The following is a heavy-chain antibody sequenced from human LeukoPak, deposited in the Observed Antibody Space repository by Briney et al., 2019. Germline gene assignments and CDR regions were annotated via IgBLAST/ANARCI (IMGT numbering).Heavy chain of an antibody. Sequence: ASVKVSCKASGGTFSSYAIGWVRQAPGQGLEWMGRIHPSSGATNYAQRFQGRVTLTRDTSINTAYMELSRLTSDDTAVYYCARDLPFEDWGQGTLVTVSS. CDR3: ARDLPFED. D-gene: IGHD2/OR15-2a*01. CDR1: GGTFSSYA. J-gene: IGHJ4*02. CDR2: IHPSSGAT. V-gene: IGHV1-2*06.